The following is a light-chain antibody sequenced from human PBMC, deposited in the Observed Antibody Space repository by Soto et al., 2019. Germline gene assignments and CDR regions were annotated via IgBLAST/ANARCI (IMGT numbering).Light chain of an antibody. CDR3: GTWDSRLRVVV. CDR2: DNN. J-gene: IGLJ2*01. Sequence: QSVFTQPPSVSAAPRQKVTISCSGSSSNLGNNYVSWYHRVPGTAPKLLIYDNNERPSGIPDRFSGSKSGTSATLDITGLQTGDEGDYYCGTWDSRLRVVVFGGGTKVTVL. V-gene: IGLV1-51*01. CDR1: SSNLGNNY.